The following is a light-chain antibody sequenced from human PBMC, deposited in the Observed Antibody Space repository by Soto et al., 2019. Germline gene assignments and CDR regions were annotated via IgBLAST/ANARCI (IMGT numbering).Light chain of an antibody. V-gene: IGKV2-28*01. CDR1: QSLLHSNGYNY. Sequence: DIVMTQSPLSLPVTPGGPASISCRSSQSLLHSNGYNYLDWYLQKPGQSPQLLIYLGSNRASGVPDRFSGSGSGTDFTLKISRVEAEDVGVYYCMQALQTITFGQGTRLEIK. CDR2: LGS. CDR3: MQALQTIT. J-gene: IGKJ5*01.